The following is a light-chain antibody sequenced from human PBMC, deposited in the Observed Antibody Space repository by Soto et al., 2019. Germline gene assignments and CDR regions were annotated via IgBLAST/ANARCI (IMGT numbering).Light chain of an antibody. V-gene: IGKV3-11*01. Sequence: EIVLTPSPATLSLSPGERATLSCRASQSLSNYIAWYQQKPGQAPRLLIYDASTRATGVAARFSGSGSVTDFTLTISSLEPEDFAGYYWQQRDNWPGTCGGGTKVEIK. CDR2: DAS. CDR1: QSLSNY. J-gene: IGKJ4*01. CDR3: QQRDNWPGT.